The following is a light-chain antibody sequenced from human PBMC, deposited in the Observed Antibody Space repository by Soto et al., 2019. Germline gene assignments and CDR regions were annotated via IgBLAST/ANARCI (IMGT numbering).Light chain of an antibody. CDR2: DNY. CDR1: SSSVGHES. J-gene: IGLJ3*02. CDR3: GTWDTTMNVWV. Sequence: QSVLTQPPSVSAAPGQTVTISCSGSSSSVGHESVSWYQSLPGTAPQLLIYDNYKRPSGIPYRFSGSQTGASATLGITGLHQGEEADYYCGTWDTTMNVWVFGGGTKLTVL. V-gene: IGLV1-51*01.